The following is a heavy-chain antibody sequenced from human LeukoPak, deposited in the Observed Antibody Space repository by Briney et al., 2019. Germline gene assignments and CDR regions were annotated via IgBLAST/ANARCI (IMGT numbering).Heavy chain of an antibody. Sequence: GGSLRLSCAASGFTVITNDMTWVRQAPGKGLEWVSVLYSDGNTKYADFVQGRFTISRDNSKNTLYLEMNSLSPDDTAVYYCARGVEPLAANSLAYWGQGTLVTVSS. D-gene: IGHD2-15*01. V-gene: IGHV3-53*01. J-gene: IGHJ4*02. CDR1: GFTVITND. CDR2: LYSDGNT. CDR3: ARGVEPLAANSLAY.